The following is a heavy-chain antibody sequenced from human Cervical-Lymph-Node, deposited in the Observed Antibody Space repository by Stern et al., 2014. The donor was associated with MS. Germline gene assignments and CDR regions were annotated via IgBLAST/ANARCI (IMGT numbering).Heavy chain of an antibody. J-gene: IGHJ4*02. D-gene: IGHD1-1*01. CDR1: GYTFTGHY. CDR2: VNPNSGGT. V-gene: IGHV1-2*04. Sequence: VQLEESGPEVKKPGASVRVSCKASGYTFTGHYIHWVRQAPGQGLEWMGWVNPNSGGTTYAQKFQDWVTVTRDTSISTAYMEMRRLRSDDTAVYYCARGNTNIDHWGQGTLVTVSS. CDR3: ARGNTNIDH.